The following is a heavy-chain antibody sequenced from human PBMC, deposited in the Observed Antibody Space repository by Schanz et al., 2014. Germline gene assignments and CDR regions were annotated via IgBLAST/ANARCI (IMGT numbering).Heavy chain of an antibody. V-gene: IGHV3-23*01. CDR3: AKGVGGGLLLGSTFDN. CDR2: ISGSGGST. CDR1: GFTFTNYA. Sequence: EVQLLESGGGLVQPGGSLRLSCAASGFTFTNYAMTWVRQAPGKGLEWVSGISGSGGSTYDADSVKGRFTISRDNSKNTVYLEMNNVRVDDTAVYYCAKGVGGGLLLGSTFDNWGQGTMVTV. J-gene: IGHJ3*02. D-gene: IGHD3-16*01.